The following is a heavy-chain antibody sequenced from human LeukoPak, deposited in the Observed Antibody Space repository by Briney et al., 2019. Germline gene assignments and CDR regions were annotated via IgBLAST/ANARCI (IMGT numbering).Heavy chain of an antibody. D-gene: IGHD3-3*01. V-gene: IGHV3-30*02. J-gene: IGHJ3*02. CDR1: GFTFSSYG. Sequence: QPGGSLRLSCAASGFTFSSYGMHWVRQAPGKGLEWVAFIRYDGSNKYYADSVKGRFTISGDNSKNTLYLQMNSLRAEDTAVYYCAKERMPSGSLRRAFDIWGQGTMVTVSS. CDR2: IRYDGSNK. CDR3: AKERMPSGSLRRAFDI.